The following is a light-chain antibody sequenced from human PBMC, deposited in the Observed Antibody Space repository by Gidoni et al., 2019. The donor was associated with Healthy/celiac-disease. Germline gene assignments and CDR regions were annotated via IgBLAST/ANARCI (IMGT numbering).Light chain of an antibody. Sequence: QRDLISCTGSSSNIGAGYDVHWYQQLPGTAPKLLIYGNSNRPSGVPDRFSGSKSGTSASLAITGLQAEDEADYYCQSYDSSLSGSNVFGTGTKVTVL. V-gene: IGLV1-40*01. J-gene: IGLJ1*01. CDR2: GNS. CDR3: QSYDSSLSGSNV. CDR1: SSNIGAGYD.